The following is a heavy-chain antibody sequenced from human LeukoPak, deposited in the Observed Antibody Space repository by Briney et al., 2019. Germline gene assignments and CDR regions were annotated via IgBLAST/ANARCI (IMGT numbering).Heavy chain of an antibody. CDR1: SVSFSTYY. CDR2: VNHSGYT. V-gene: IGHV4-34*01. CDR3: ARQLYGSDY. Sequence: SETLSLTCDVSSVSFSTYYWSWIRQSPEKGLEWIGEVNHSGYTNYNPSLKGRVTISVDTSKNQFSLKLSSVTAADTAVYYCARQLYGSDYWGQGTLVTVSS. J-gene: IGHJ4*02. D-gene: IGHD4-17*01.